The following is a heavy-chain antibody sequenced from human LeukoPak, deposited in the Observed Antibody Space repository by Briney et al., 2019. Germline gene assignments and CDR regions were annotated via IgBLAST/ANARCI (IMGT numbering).Heavy chain of an antibody. J-gene: IGHJ4*02. V-gene: IGHV3-23*01. CDR3: AKLEVYYYDSSGYYGYFDY. CDR1: GFTFSSYD. D-gene: IGHD3-22*01. CDR2: ISGSGGST. Sequence: GGSLRLSCAVSGFTFSSYDMSWVRQAPGKGLEWVSAISGSGGSTYYADSVKGRFTISRDNSKNTLYLQMNSLRAEDTAVYYCAKLEVYYYDSSGYYGYFDYWGQGTLVTVSS.